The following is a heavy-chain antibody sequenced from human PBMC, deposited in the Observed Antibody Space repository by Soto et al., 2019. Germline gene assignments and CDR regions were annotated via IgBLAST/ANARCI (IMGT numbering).Heavy chain of an antibody. J-gene: IGHJ4*02. Sequence: GGSLRLSCAVSGFTFRSYAMSWVRQAPGKGLEWVSTISDSGGSTYYADSVKGRFAISRDNSKNTLYLQMNSLRAEDTAVYYCTLDCSGGSCYSYYFDYWGQGTLVTVSS. CDR3: TLDCSGGSCYSYYFDY. V-gene: IGHV3-23*01. CDR2: ISDSGGST. D-gene: IGHD2-15*01. CDR1: GFTFRSYA.